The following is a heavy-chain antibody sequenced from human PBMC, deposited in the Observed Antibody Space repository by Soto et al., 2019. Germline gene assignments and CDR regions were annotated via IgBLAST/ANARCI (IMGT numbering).Heavy chain of an antibody. D-gene: IGHD5-18*01. CDR1: GFTFSSYG. V-gene: IGHV3-30*18. CDR2: ISYDGTDK. J-gene: IGHJ6*02. Sequence: QVQLVESGGGVVQPGRSLRLSCAASGFTFSSYGIHWVRQAPGKGLEWVALISYDGTDKYYADSVKGRFTISRDNSKNTLYLQMSSLGPEETAVYYCVKERYAQLWLEDYGMDVWGQGTTVTV. CDR3: VKERYAQLWLEDYGMDV.